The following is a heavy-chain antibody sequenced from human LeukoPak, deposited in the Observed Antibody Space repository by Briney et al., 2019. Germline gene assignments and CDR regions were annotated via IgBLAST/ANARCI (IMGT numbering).Heavy chain of an antibody. CDR1: GGSISSGDYY. CDR2: IYYSGST. D-gene: IGHD4-11*01. CDR3: ARDERDFRYYYMDV. V-gene: IGHV4-30-4*08. Sequence: PSQTLSLTCTVSGGSISSGDYYWSWIRQPPGKGLEWIGYIYYSGSTYYNPSLKSRVTISVDTSKNQFSLKLSSVTAADTAVYYCARDERDFRYYYMDVWGKGTTVTVSS. J-gene: IGHJ6*03.